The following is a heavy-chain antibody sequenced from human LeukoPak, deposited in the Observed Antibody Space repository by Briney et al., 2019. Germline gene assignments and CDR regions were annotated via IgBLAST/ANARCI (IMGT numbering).Heavy chain of an antibody. D-gene: IGHD4-11*01. V-gene: IGHV3-7*01. CDR3: ARDERDELRSVSTLEY. J-gene: IGHJ4*02. CDR2: IKEDGSEK. CDR1: GFTFSNYW. Sequence: PGGSLRLSCAASGFTFSNYWMNWVRQAPGKGLQWVANIKEDGSEKYLVDSVKGRFTISRDNAKNSLYLQMNSLRAEDTAVYYCARDERDELRSVSTLEYWGQGTLVTVSS.